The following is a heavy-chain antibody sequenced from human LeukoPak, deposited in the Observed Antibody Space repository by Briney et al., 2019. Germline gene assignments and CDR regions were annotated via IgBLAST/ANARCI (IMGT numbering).Heavy chain of an antibody. CDR2: ITYSGTAI. CDR1: GFTFSDYF. V-gene: IGHV3-11*04. CDR3: ARDFETYYDFWTGYPY. Sequence: GGSLRLSCAASGFTFSDYFMSWIRQAPGKGLEWVSYITYSGTAIYYADSVKGRFTVSRDNAKNSLYLQMSSLRAEDTAVYYCARDFETYYDFWTGYPYWGQGTLVTVSS. J-gene: IGHJ4*02. D-gene: IGHD3-3*01.